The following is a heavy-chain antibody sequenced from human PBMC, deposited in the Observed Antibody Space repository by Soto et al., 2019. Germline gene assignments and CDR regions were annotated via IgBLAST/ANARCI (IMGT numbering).Heavy chain of an antibody. Sequence: ASVKVSCKASGYTFTSYGISWVRQAPGQGLEWMGWISAYNGNTNYAQKLQGRVTITADTSTSTAYMELKSLRSDVTAVYFCAREGYSSSYYYSYMDVGGKGTTVTVSS. J-gene: IGHJ6*03. CDR3: AREGYSSSYYYSYMDV. V-gene: IGHV1-18*01. CDR1: GYTFTSYG. D-gene: IGHD6-13*01. CDR2: ISAYNGNT.